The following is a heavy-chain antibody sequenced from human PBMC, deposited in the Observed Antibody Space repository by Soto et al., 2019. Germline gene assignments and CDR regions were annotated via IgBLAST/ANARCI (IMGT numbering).Heavy chain of an antibody. CDR2: IYYSGST. Sequence: PSETLSLTCTVSGGSISSYYWSWIRQPPGKGLEWIGYIYYSGSTNYNPFLKSRVTISVDTSKNQFSLKLSSVTAADTAVYYCASEIGDYFDYWGQGTLVTVSS. CDR1: GGSISSYY. D-gene: IGHD4-17*01. J-gene: IGHJ4*02. CDR3: ASEIGDYFDY. V-gene: IGHV4-59*08.